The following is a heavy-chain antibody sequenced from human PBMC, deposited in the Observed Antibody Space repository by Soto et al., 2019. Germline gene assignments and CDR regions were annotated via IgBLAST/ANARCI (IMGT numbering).Heavy chain of an antibody. J-gene: IGHJ6*02. Sequence: PGESRKISCKGSGYTFTNYWIGWVRQMPGKGLEWMGIIYPGDSDTKYNPSFQGQVTISADKSITTTYLQWSSLKASDTAIYYCAASIFYYGMDVWGQGTTVTVSS. V-gene: IGHV5-51*01. CDR3: AASIFYYGMDV. CDR2: IYPGDSDT. CDR1: GYTFTNYW.